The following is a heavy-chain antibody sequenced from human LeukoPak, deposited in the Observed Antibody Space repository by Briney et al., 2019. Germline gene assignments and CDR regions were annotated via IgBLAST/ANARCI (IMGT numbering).Heavy chain of an antibody. D-gene: IGHD6-19*01. CDR2: IYYSGST. CDR3: ARATDSNGWLFDY. J-gene: IGHJ4*02. CDR1: GGSISSSSYY. V-gene: IGHV4-39*01. Sequence: SETLSLTCTVSGGSISSSSYYWGWIRQPPGKGLEWIGSIYYSGSTYYNPSLKSRVTISVDTSKNQFSLKLSSVTAADTAVYYCARATDSNGWLFDYWGQGTLVTVSS.